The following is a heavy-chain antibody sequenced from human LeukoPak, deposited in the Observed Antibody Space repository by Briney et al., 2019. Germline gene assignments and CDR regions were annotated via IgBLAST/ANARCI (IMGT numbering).Heavy chain of an antibody. CDR2: ISWDSANI. V-gene: IGHV3-9*01. J-gene: IGHJ4*02. CDR3: AKESSVYCTDGVCSLDF. Sequence: GGSLRLSCAASGFTFDDYAMHWARQAPGKGLEWVSGISWDSANIGYADSVKGRFTISRDNTKDSLYLQMNSLRAEDTALYYCAKESSVYCTDGVCSLDFWGQGSLVTVSS. D-gene: IGHD2-8*01. CDR1: GFTFDDYA.